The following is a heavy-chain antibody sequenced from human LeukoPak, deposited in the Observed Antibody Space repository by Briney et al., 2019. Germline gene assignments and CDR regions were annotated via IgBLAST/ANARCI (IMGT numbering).Heavy chain of an antibody. CDR2: ISNYNGNT. V-gene: IGHV1-18*01. CDR1: GYTFTTYG. Sequence: ASVKVSCKASGYTFTTYGISWVRQAPGQRLEWMGWISNYNGNTNYAQKFQGRVTMTTNTSTSTAYMEVRSLTSDDTAVYYCARDEGAFDYWGQGTLVTVSS. CDR3: ARDEGAFDY. J-gene: IGHJ4*02. D-gene: IGHD1-26*01.